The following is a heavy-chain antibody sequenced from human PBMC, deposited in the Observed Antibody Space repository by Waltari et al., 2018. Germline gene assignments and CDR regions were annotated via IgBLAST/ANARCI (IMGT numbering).Heavy chain of an antibody. Sequence: QITLKESGPTLVKPTQTLTLTCTFSGFSLSTSGVGVGWIRQPPGKALEWLALIYWNDDKRYSPSLKSRLTITKDTSKNQVVLTMTNMDPVDTATYYCAHRTSIAAAGLPWFDPWGQGTLVTVSS. J-gene: IGHJ5*02. D-gene: IGHD6-13*01. V-gene: IGHV2-5*01. CDR1: GFSLSTSGVG. CDR3: AHRTSIAAAGLPWFDP. CDR2: IYWNDDK.